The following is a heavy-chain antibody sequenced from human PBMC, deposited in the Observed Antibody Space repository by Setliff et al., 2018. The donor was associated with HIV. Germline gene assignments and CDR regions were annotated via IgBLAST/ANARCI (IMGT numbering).Heavy chain of an antibody. CDR3: ASPRSLLVWYDAFDI. D-gene: IGHD3-16*01. Sequence: ASETLSLTCSVSGAPVSSGRYYWGWIRQPPGKGLEWIATIHYTGSTYYNPFLKSRVTISLETSKNQFSLKLSSVPAADTAVYYCASPRSLLVWYDAFDIWGQGTMVTVSS. CDR1: GAPVSSGRYY. J-gene: IGHJ3*02. V-gene: IGHV4-39*07. CDR2: IHYTGST.